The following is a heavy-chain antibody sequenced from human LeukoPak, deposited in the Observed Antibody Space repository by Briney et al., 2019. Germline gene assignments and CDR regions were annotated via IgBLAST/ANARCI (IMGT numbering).Heavy chain of an antibody. CDR1: GFSFSDHY. Sequence: GGSLRLSCAASGFSFSDHYMDWVRQAPGKGLEWVGRTKHKAHSYTTDYAASVKDRFTISRDDSKNSLFLQMNSLKPEETAMYYCARDTRDGIDYWGQGTLVSVPS. CDR2: TKHKAHSYTT. V-gene: IGHV3-72*01. J-gene: IGHJ4*02. D-gene: IGHD5-24*01. CDR3: ARDTRDGIDY.